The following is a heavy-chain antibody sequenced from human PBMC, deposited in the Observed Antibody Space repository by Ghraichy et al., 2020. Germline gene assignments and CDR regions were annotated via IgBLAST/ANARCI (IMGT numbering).Heavy chain of an antibody. CDR1: GLSISSSSYY. D-gene: IGHD2-2*01. Sequence: SETLSLTCTVSGLSISSSSYYWGCIRQPPGKGLEWVVSIYNSGSTYYNPSLKSRVTISVDTSKNQFSLKLSSVTAADTALYYCARQVPFLGLFCSSTSCPPIYCMCVWVQRTKLTVS. CDR3: ARQVPFLGLFCSSTSCPPIYCMCV. CDR2: IYNSGST. J-gene: IGHJ6*02. V-gene: IGHV4-39*01.